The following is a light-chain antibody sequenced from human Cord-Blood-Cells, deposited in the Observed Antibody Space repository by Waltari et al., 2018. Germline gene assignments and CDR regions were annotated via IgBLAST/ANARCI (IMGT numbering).Light chain of an antibody. CDR1: SSDVGGYNH. J-gene: IGLJ3*02. Sequence: QSALTQPRSVSGSPGQSVTISCPGTSSDVGGYNHVSWYQQHPGKAPKLMIYDVSTRPSGVPDRFSGSKSGVTASLTIAGLQAEDEADCYCCSYAGSYTSPKWVFGGGTKLTGL. V-gene: IGLV2-11*01. CDR2: DVS. CDR3: CSYAGSYTSPKWV.